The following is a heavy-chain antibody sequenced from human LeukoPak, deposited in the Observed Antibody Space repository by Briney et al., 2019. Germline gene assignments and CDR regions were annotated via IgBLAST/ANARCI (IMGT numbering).Heavy chain of an antibody. CDR3: AKGVGYCSSTSCHYYYMDV. J-gene: IGHJ6*03. CDR1: GFPFSSYA. Sequence: GSLRLSCAASGFPFSSYAMSWVRQAPGKGLEWVSAISGSGGSTYYADSVKGRFTISRDNSKNTLYLQMNSLRAEDTAVYYCAKGVGYCSSTSCHYYYMDVWGKGTTVTVSS. D-gene: IGHD2-2*01. V-gene: IGHV3-23*01. CDR2: ISGSGGST.